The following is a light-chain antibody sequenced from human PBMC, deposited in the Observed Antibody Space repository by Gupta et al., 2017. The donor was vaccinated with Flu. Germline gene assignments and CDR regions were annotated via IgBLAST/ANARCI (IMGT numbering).Light chain of an antibody. J-gene: IGKJ4*01. CDR2: AAS. V-gene: IGKV3-15*01. CDR3: QQYANWPPST. CDR1: QSVDNN. Sequence: EIVMTQSPATLSASPGETVTVSCRASQSVDNNVAWYQQKPGQAPSLLISAASARATGVPARISASGSGTQFTLTISSLQPEDFAVYYCQQYANWPPSTFGGGTRVEIK.